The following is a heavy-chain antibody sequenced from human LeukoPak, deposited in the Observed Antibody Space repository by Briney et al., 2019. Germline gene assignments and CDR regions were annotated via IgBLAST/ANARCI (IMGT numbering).Heavy chain of an antibody. J-gene: IGHJ5*02. CDR3: ANNQAGPWFDP. CDR1: GFIFSTYG. Sequence: HPGGSLRLSCAASGFIFSTYGMHWVRQAPGKGLEWVAFIQFDGSDKFYADSVKGRFTISRDNSKNTLYLQMTILRVEDTAMYYCANNQAGPWFDPWGQGTLVTVSS. V-gene: IGHV3-30*02. CDR2: IQFDGSDK.